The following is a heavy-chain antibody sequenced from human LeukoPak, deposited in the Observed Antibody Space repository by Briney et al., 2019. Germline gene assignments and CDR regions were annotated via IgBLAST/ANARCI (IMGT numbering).Heavy chain of an antibody. CDR2: IYYSGST. Sequence: SETLSLTCTVSGGSISSYYWSWIRQPPGKGLEWNGYIYYSGSTNYNPCLKSRVTISVHTSKNQFSLNLSSVNAAHTAVYYFARDLGSSGGHIFDYWGQGTLVTVSS. V-gene: IGHV4-59*01. CDR1: GGSISSYY. D-gene: IGHD6-19*01. CDR3: ARDLGSSGGHIFDY. J-gene: IGHJ4*02.